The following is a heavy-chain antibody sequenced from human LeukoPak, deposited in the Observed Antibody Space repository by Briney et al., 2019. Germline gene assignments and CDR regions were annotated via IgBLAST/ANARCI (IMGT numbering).Heavy chain of an antibody. Sequence: SVKVSCKASGGTFSSYAISWVRQAPGQGLEWMGRIIPIFGTANYAQKFQGRVTITTDESTSTAYMELSSLRSEDTAVYYCASSGYYDSRGYPTWGQGTLVTVSS. CDR2: IIPIFGTA. CDR1: GGTFSSYA. CDR3: ASSGYYDSRGYPT. D-gene: IGHD3-22*01. V-gene: IGHV1-69*05. J-gene: IGHJ4*02.